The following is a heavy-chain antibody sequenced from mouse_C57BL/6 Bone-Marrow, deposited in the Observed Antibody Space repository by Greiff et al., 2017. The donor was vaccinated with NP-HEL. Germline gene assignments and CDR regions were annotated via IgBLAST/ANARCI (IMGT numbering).Heavy chain of an antibody. CDR3: ALIYYYGSFSWYFDV. V-gene: IGHV1-55*01. CDR2: IYPGSGST. CDR1: GYTFTSYW. D-gene: IGHD1-1*01. Sequence: QVQLQQPGAELVKPGASVKMSCKASGYTFTSYWITWVKQRPGQGLEWIGDIYPGSGSTNYNEKFKSKATLTVDTSSSTAYMQLSSLTSEDSAVYYCALIYYYGSFSWYFDVWGTGTTVTVSS. J-gene: IGHJ1*03.